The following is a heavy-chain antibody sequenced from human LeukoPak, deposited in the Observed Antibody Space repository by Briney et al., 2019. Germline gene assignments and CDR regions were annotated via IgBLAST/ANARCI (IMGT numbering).Heavy chain of an antibody. J-gene: IGHJ4*02. V-gene: IGHV3-21*01. CDR3: ARVIPRLLWSGFDY. D-gene: IGHD3-10*01. Sequence: GGSPRLSCAASGFTFSSYSMNWVRQAPGKGLEWVSSISSSSSYIYYADSVKGRFTISRDNAKNSLYLQMNSLRAEDTAVYYCARVIPRLLWSGFDYWGQGTLVTVSS. CDR1: GFTFSSYS. CDR2: ISSSSSYI.